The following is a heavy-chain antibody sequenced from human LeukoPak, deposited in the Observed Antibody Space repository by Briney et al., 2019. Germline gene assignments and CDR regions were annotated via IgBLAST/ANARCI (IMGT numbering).Heavy chain of an antibody. CDR2: IYYSGST. CDR1: GGSIGSYY. Sequence: PSETLSLTCTVSGGSIGSYYWSWIRQPPGKGLEWIGYIYYSGSTNYNPSLKSRVTISVDTSKNQFSLKLSSVTAADTAVYYCAREGPDDAFDIWGEGTMVTVSS. J-gene: IGHJ3*02. CDR3: AREGPDDAFDI. V-gene: IGHV4-59*01.